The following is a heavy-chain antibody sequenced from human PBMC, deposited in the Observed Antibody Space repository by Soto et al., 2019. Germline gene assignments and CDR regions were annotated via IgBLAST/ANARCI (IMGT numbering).Heavy chain of an antibody. J-gene: IGHJ4*02. CDR1: GYTFTSYA. Sequence: ASVKVSCKASGYTFTSYAMHWVRQAPGQRLEWMGWINAGNGNTKYSQKFQGRVTITRDTSASTAYMELSSLRSEDTAVYYCARAWYYDSSGYYFDYWGQGTLVTVSS. CDR2: INAGNGNT. CDR3: ARAWYYDSSGYYFDY. D-gene: IGHD3-22*01. V-gene: IGHV1-3*01.